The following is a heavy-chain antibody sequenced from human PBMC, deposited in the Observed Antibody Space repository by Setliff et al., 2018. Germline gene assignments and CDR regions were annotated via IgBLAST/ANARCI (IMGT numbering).Heavy chain of an antibody. V-gene: IGHV1-18*01. CDR3: AREGVDTRSSTDYRYYMDV. D-gene: IGHD5-18*01. Sequence: GASVKVSCKASGYTFTSYGISWVRQAPGQGLEWMGWINPNNGDTKSAQKFQGRVTIITDESTSTAYMELSSLRTEDSAVYYCAREGVDTRSSTDYRYYMDVWGKGTTVTVSS. CDR2: INPNNGDT. J-gene: IGHJ6*03. CDR1: GYTFTSYG.